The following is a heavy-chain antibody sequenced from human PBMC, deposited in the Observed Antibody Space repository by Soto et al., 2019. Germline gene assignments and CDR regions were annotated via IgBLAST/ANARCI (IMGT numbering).Heavy chain of an antibody. CDR1: GGTFSRYS. D-gene: IGHD2-2*01. CDR2: IIPIFGIA. CDR3: AREDRDRETGLVPAAIAGMDV. J-gene: IGHJ6*02. V-gene: IGHV1-69*08. Sequence: QVQLVQSGAEVKKPGSSVKVSCKASGGTFSRYSITWVRQAPGHGLEWIGRIIPIFGIASYAQKFQGRVTIPAAQSTRTAYMERSSLRSDDTAVYYCAREDRDRETGLVPAAIAGMDVWGQGTTVTVSS.